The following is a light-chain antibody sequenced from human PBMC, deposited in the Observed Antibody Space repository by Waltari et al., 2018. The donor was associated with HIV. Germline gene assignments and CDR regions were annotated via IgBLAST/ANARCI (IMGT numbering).Light chain of an antibody. Sequence: QSALTQPASVSGSPGQSITISCTGTSNDLGRYDLVSWYQHQPGRAPNLIIYDVTKWPSGVSHRFSGSKSGATASLTISGLQDEDEADYYCCSYAGITTWVFGGGTKVTVL. CDR3: CSYAGITTWV. J-gene: IGLJ3*02. CDR2: DVT. CDR1: SNDLGRYDL. V-gene: IGLV2-23*02.